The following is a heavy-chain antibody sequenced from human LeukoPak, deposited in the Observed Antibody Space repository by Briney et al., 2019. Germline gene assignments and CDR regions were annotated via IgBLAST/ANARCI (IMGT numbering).Heavy chain of an antibody. Sequence: SETLSLTCTVSGGSISSSSYYWGWIRQPPGKGLEWIGSIYYSGSTYYNPSLKSRVTISVDTSKNQFSLKLSSVTAADTAVYYCASWPDEKRGYSYWGQGTLVTVSS. J-gene: IGHJ4*02. D-gene: IGHD5-18*01. CDR2: IYYSGST. CDR3: ASWPDEKRGYSY. V-gene: IGHV4-39*07. CDR1: GGSISSSSYY.